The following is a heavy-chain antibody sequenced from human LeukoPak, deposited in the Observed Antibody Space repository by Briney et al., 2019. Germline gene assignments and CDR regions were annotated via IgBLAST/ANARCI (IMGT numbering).Heavy chain of an antibody. J-gene: IGHJ6*03. CDR3: ARDGGNRNYYYYYYMDV. Sequence: SETPSLTCTVSGGSISSGGYYWSWIRQHPGKGLEWIGYIYYSGSTYYNPSLKSRVTISVDTSENQFSLKLSSVTAADTAVYYCARDGGNRNYYYYYYMDVWGKGTTVTVSS. CDR1: GGSISSGGYY. CDR2: IYYSGST. V-gene: IGHV4-31*03. D-gene: IGHD1-14*01.